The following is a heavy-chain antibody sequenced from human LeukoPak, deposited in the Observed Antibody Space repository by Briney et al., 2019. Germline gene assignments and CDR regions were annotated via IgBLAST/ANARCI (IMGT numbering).Heavy chain of an antibody. D-gene: IGHD3-22*01. CDR1: GGSFSGYY. Sequence: PSETLSLTCAVYGGSFSGYYWSWIRQPPGKGLEWIGEINHSGSTNYNPSLKSRVTISVDTSKNQFSLKLSSVTAADTAVYYCGTNAGRYYDSSGYYGYWGQGTLVTVSS. CDR2: INHSGST. V-gene: IGHV4-34*01. CDR3: GTNAGRYYDSSGYYGY. J-gene: IGHJ4*02.